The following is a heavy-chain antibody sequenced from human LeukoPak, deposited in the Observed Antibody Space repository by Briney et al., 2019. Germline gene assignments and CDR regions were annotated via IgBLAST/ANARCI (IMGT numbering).Heavy chain of an antibody. J-gene: IGHJ4*02. V-gene: IGHV1-69*01. CDR3: ARDYSNSENIDY. D-gene: IGHD4-11*01. CDR2: IIPIFGTA. Sequence: SVTVSCKASGGTFSSYAISWVRQAPGQGLEWMGGIIPIFGTANYAQKFQGRVTITADESTSTAYMELSSLRSEDTAVYYCARDYSNSENIDYWGQGTLVTVSS. CDR1: GGTFSSYA.